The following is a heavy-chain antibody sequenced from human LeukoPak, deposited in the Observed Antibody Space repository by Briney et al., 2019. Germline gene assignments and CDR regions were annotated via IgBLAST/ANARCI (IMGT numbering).Heavy chain of an antibody. D-gene: IGHD2/OR15-2a*01. V-gene: IGHV3-15*07. CDR2: IKSKTAGGTT. Sequence: GGSLRLSCAVSGFNFSNAWMNWVRQAPGKGLEWVGHIKSKTAGGTTDYSAPVKGRFIVSRDDSKNTLYLQMNSLKTDDTAVYYCTTRPGYQFLGSSYYYMDVWGAGTTVTVSS. CDR3: TTRPGYQFLGSSYYYMDV. CDR1: GFNFSNAW. J-gene: IGHJ6*03.